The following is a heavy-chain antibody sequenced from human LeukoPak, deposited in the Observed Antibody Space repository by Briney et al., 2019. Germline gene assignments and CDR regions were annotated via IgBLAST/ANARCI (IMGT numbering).Heavy chain of an antibody. CDR3: ARGKGLVITENAFDI. V-gene: IGHV4-34*01. CDR1: GGSFSGYY. CDR2: INHSGST. Sequence: SETLSLTCAVYGGSFSGYYWSRIRQPPGKGLEWIGEINHSGSTNYNPSLKSRVTISVDTSKNQFSLKLSSVTAADTAVYYCARGKGLVITENAFDIWGQGTMVTVSS. J-gene: IGHJ3*02. D-gene: IGHD3-22*01.